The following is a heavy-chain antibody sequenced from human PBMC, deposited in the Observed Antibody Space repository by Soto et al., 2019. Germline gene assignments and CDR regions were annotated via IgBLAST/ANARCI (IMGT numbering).Heavy chain of an antibody. CDR3: ARQIGYRSTNYYSYGMDI. J-gene: IGHJ6*02. CDR1: GDSFTSYW. D-gene: IGHD6-13*01. CDR2: IDPSDSYT. Sequence: LNSSWKGSGDSFTSYWVSWVRQKPGKGLGWMGRIDPSDSYTNYSPSFQGHVTISADKSISTAYLQWSSLKASDTAMYYCARQIGYRSTNYYSYGMDIWGQGTTVTVSS. V-gene: IGHV5-10-1*01.